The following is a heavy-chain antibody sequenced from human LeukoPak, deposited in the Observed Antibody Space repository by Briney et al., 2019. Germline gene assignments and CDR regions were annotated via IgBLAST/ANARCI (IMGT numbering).Heavy chain of an antibody. J-gene: IGHJ4*02. CDR3: ARVLKYYYDSSGDY. V-gene: IGHV4-39*01. CDR2: IYYSGST. CDR1: GGSISSSSYY. D-gene: IGHD3-22*01. Sequence: PSETLSLTCTVSGGSISSSSYYWGWIRQPPGKGLEWIGSIYYSGSTYYNPSLKSRVTISVDTSKNQFSLKLSSVTAADTAVYYCARVLKYYYDSSGDYWGQGTLVTVSS.